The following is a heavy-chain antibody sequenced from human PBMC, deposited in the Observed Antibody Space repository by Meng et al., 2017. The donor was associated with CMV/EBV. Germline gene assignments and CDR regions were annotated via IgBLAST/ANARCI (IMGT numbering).Heavy chain of an antibody. Sequence: GGSLRLSCAASGFTFSSYWMSWVRQAPGKGLEWVAVISYDGSNKYYADSVKGRFTISRDNSKNTLYLQMNSLRAEDTAVYYCARDLGFVDTAMVSVYWGQGTLVTVSS. CDR3: ARDLGFVDTAMVSVY. D-gene: IGHD5-18*01. CDR2: ISYDGSNK. CDR1: GFTFSSYW. V-gene: IGHV3-30*03. J-gene: IGHJ4*02.